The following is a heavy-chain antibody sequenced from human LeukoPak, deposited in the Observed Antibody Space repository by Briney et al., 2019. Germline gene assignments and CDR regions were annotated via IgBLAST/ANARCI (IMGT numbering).Heavy chain of an antibody. D-gene: IGHD3-10*01. CDR1: GFTFSSYW. J-gene: IGHJ3*02. V-gene: IGHV3-74*01. Sequence: GGSLRLSCAAPGFTFSSYWMHWVRQAPGKGLVWVSRINTDGSSTSYADSVKGRFTISRDNAKNTLYLQMNSLRAEDTAVYYCARDVTMVRGAPNYAFDIWGQGTMVTVSS. CDR2: INTDGSST. CDR3: ARDVTMVRGAPNYAFDI.